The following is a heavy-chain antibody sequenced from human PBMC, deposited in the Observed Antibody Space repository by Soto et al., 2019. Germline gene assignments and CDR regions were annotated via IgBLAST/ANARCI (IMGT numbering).Heavy chain of an antibody. CDR1: GGSISSYY. D-gene: IGHD2-15*01. CDR2: IYYSGST. V-gene: IGHV4-59*01. CDR3: ARGRRGGNPFQTTSHFDY. J-gene: IGHJ4*02. Sequence: LSLTCTVSGGSISSYYWIWIRQPPGKGLEWIGYIYYSGSTNYNPSLKSRVTISVDTSKNQFSLKLSSVTAADTAVYYCARGRRGGNPFQTTSHFDYWGQGTLVTVSS.